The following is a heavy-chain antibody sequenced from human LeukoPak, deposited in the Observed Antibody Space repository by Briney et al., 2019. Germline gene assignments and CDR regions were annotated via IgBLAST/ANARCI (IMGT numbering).Heavy chain of an antibody. CDR3: ARDLVTVTKGFDI. D-gene: IGHD4-17*01. CDR1: ADSLSSHY. J-gene: IGHJ3*02. Sequence: SETLSLTCAVSADSLSSHYWTWIRQPPGKGPEWIGYISYIGSTNYNPSLKSRVTISIDTSKNQFSLKLSSVTAADTAVYYCARDLVTVTKGFDIWGQGTMVSVSS. CDR2: ISYIGST. V-gene: IGHV4-59*11.